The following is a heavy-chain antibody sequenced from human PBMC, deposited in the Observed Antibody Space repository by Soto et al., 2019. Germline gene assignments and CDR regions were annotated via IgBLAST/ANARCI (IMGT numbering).Heavy chain of an antibody. Sequence: VASVKVSCKASGYTFTSYDINWVRQATGQGIEWMGWMNPNSGNTGYAQKFQGRVTMTRNTSISTAYMELRSLRSDDTAVYYCARDTHLVHSYDSSGYYYDYWGQGTLVTVSS. J-gene: IGHJ4*02. CDR2: MNPNSGNT. D-gene: IGHD3-22*01. V-gene: IGHV1-8*01. CDR3: ARDTHLVHSYDSSGYYYDY. CDR1: GYTFTSYD.